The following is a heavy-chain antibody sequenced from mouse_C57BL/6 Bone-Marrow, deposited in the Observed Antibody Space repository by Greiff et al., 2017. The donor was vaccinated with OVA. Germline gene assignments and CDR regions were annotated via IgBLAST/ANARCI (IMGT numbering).Heavy chain of an antibody. V-gene: IGHV1-72*01. CDR2: IDPTSGGT. D-gene: IGHD1-1*01. Sequence: QVQLKQPGAELVKPGASVKLSCKASGYTFTSYWMHWVKQRPGRGLEWIGKIDPTSGGTKYNEKFKSKATLTVDKSSSTAYMQLSSLTSEDSAVYYCARSARYDYGCSLWGKGTTVTVSS. CDR1: GYTFTSYW. CDR3: ARSARYDYGCSL. J-gene: IGHJ1*03.